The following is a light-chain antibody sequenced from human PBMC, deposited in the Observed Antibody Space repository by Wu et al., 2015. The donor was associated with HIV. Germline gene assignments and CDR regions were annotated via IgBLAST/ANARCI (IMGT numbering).Light chain of an antibody. Sequence: EIVLTQSPGTLSLSPGERATLSCRASQTVGSNYLAWYQQKPGQAPRLLIYGASSRATDIPDRFSGSGSGTDFTLTISRLEPEDFAVYYCQHQPFTFGPGTKVDI. CDR1: QTVGSNY. J-gene: IGKJ3*01. V-gene: IGKV3-20*01. CDR3: QHQPFT. CDR2: GAS.